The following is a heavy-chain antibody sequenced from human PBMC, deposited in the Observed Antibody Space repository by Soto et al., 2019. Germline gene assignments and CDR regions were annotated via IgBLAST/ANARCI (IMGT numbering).Heavy chain of an antibody. CDR2: TYYSGST. J-gene: IGHJ4*02. Sequence: QVQLQESGPRLVKPSETLSLTCTVSGGSMIAYYWNWMRQPPGKGLQWIGYTYYSGSTTYNPSLKIRAMISVYSSKTQFSLKLDSVATADTAKYYCARGRGTARKRYFDYWAAGTLVTVSS. CDR1: GGSMIAYY. V-gene: IGHV4-59*01. D-gene: IGHD6-6*01. CDR3: ARGRGTARKRYFDY.